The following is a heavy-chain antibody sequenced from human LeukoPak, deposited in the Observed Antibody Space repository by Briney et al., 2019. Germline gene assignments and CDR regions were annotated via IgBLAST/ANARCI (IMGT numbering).Heavy chain of an antibody. D-gene: IGHD3-3*01. J-gene: IGHJ4*02. CDR3: ASPQRGSNEWNYF. CDR2: ISGSGGST. Sequence: GGSLRLSCAASGFTFSSYAMSWVRQAPGKGLEWVSAISGSGGSTYYADSVKGRFTISRDNSKNTLYLQMNSLRAEDTAVYYCASPQRGSNEWNYFWGQGTLVTVSS. V-gene: IGHV3-23*01. CDR1: GFTFSSYA.